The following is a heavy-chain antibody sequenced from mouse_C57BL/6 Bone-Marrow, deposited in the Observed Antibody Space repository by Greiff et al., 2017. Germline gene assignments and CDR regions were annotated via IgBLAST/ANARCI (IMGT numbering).Heavy chain of an antibody. J-gene: IGHJ3*01. CDR2: IYPGDGDT. CDR1: GYAFSSSW. Sequence: QVQLKQSGPELVKPGASVKISCKASGYAFSSSWMNWVKQRPGKGLEWIGRIYPGDGDTNYNGKFKGKATLTADKSSSTAYMQLSSLTSEDSAVYFCARSYDYGAWFAYWGQGTLVTVSA. CDR3: ARSYDYGAWFAY. D-gene: IGHD2-4*01. V-gene: IGHV1-82*01.